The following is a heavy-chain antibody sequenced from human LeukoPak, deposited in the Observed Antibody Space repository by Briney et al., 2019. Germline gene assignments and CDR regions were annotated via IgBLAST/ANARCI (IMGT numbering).Heavy chain of an antibody. Sequence: GRSLRLSCAASGFTFSTYAMHWVRQAPGKGLEWVSLISSDGNNKYYADSVKGRFTISRDNSRKTVDLQMNSLRPEDTAVYSCARDLSSGWYRGDCIDFWGLGILVTVSS. J-gene: IGHJ4*02. V-gene: IGHV3-30*01. D-gene: IGHD6-19*01. CDR3: ARDLSSGWYRGDCIDF. CDR1: GFTFSTYA. CDR2: ISSDGNNK.